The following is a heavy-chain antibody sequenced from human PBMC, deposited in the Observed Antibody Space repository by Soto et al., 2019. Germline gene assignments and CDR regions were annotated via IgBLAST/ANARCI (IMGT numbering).Heavy chain of an antibody. Sequence: HPGGSLRLSCAASGFTFSIYAMSWVRQAPGKGLEWVSTVGGGGGDTSYADFVRGRFTISRDNSKNTLYLQMNSLRAEDTAVYYCARVHCSGGSCYRLFDYWGQGT. D-gene: IGHD2-15*01. J-gene: IGHJ4*02. V-gene: IGHV3-23*01. CDR1: GFTFSIYA. CDR3: ARVHCSGGSCYRLFDY. CDR2: VGGGGGDT.